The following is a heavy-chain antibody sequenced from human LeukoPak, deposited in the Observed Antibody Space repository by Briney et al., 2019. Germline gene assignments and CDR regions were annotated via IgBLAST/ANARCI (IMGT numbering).Heavy chain of an antibody. Sequence: SEILSLTCTVSGGSVRSDYWSWIRQPPGKGLEWIGYIYNSGSTNYNPSLRSRVTVSVDTSKNQFSLKLSSVTAADTAVYYCARDTTIDWYFDLWGRGTLVTVSS. CDR1: GGSVRSDY. D-gene: IGHD5-12*01. J-gene: IGHJ2*01. V-gene: IGHV4-59*02. CDR2: IYNSGST. CDR3: ARDTTIDWYFDL.